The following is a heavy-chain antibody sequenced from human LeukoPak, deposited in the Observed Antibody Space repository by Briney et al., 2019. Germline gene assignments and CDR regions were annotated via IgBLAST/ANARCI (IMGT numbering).Heavy chain of an antibody. V-gene: IGHV3-33*01. CDR2: IWYDGSNK. J-gene: IGHJ6*03. CDR3: ARDPYYDFWSGYFPRPPYYYYMDV. D-gene: IGHD3-3*01. Sequence: GGSLRLSCAASGFTFSSYGMHWVRQAPGKGLEWVAVIWYDGSNKYYADSVKGRFTISRDNSKNTLYLQMNSLRAEDTAVYYCARDPYYDFWSGYFPRPPYYYYMDVWGKGTTVTVSS. CDR1: GFTFSSYG.